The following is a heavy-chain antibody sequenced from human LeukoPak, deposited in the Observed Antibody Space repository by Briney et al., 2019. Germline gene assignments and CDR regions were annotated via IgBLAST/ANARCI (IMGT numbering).Heavy chain of an antibody. J-gene: IGHJ6*03. D-gene: IGHD2-15*01. CDR2: ISYDGSDE. V-gene: IGHV3-30*04. Sequence: GGSLRLSCGASGFISNMYAIHWVRQAPGKGLERVAVISYDGSDEKYADCVKGRFTISRDSSKNTLYLQMNRLRVEDTAVYYCAREGQGGPHSPGDYHYMDVWGRGTTVTVSS. CDR3: AREGQGGPHSPGDYHYMDV. CDR1: GFISNMYA.